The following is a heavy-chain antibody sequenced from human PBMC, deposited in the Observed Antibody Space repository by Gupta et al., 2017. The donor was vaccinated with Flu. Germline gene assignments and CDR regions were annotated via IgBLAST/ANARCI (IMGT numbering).Heavy chain of an antibody. CDR1: GFIFSNFG. Sequence: QVQLVESGGGVVQPGRSLRLSCAASGFIFSNFGMHWVRQAPGKGLEWVAVISYDGSNKFYADSVKGRFTISRDNSKNTLYLQMNSLRAEDTAVYYCAREMATMNNEFDYWGQGTLVTVSS. J-gene: IGHJ4*02. D-gene: IGHD5-24*01. CDR2: ISYDGSNK. CDR3: AREMATMNNEFDY. V-gene: IGHV3-30*03.